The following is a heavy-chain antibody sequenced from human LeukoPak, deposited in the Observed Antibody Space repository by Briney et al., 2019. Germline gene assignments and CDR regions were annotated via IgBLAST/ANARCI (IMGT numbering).Heavy chain of an antibody. CDR1: GITLSSYG. J-gene: IGHJ4*02. Sequence: QSGGSLRLSCEASGITLSSYGMHWVRQAPGKGLEWVAVISYDESNKYYADSVKGRFTISRDNSKNTLYLQMNSLRAEDTAVYYCARILDSAWGELCYWGQGTLVTVSS. CDR2: ISYDESNK. CDR3: ARILDSAWGELCY. D-gene: IGHD6-19*01. V-gene: IGHV3-30*03.